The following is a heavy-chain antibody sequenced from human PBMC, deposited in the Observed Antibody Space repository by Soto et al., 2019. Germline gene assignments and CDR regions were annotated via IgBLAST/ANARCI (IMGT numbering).Heavy chain of an antibody. V-gene: IGHV3-33*01. CDR3: ARAYGVKSGTFDF. D-gene: IGHD4-17*01. CDR2: IWYDGSNQ. J-gene: IGHJ3*01. Sequence: QVQLVESGGGVVQPGRSLRLSCAASGFTFSTYDMHWVRQAPGKGLDWVAVIWYDGSNQDYADSVKGRFTISRGNSKNRLFLQMNSLRGEDTAVYYCARAYGVKSGTFDFWGQGTMVTVSS. CDR1: GFTFSTYD.